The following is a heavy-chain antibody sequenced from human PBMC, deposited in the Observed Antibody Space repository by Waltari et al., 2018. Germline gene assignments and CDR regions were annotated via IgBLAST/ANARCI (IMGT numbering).Heavy chain of an antibody. CDR3: AREMTTVTTFGY. Sequence: EVQLVESGGGLVKPGGSLRLSCAASGSTCSTYTMNCFRQAPGKGLEWVSSISRSSSYIYYADSVKGRFTISRDNAKNSLYLQMNSLRAEDTAVYYCAREMTTVTTFGYWGQGTLVTVSS. D-gene: IGHD4-17*01. J-gene: IGHJ4*02. CDR2: ISRSSSYI. V-gene: IGHV3-21*01. CDR1: GSTCSTYT.